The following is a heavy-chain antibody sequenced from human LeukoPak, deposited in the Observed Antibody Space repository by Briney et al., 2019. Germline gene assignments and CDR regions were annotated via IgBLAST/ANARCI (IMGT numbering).Heavy chain of an antibody. CDR1: GFTFSSNW. V-gene: IGHV3-7*01. J-gene: IGHJ6*02. CDR3: ARNNAMDV. D-gene: IGHD2-8*01. Sequence: GGSLRLSCATSGFTFSSNWMSWVRHVPGRGLDWVANIKPDGSAQYYAASVKGRFTVSRDNAKNSVYLQMNSLRVEDTAVYYCARNNAMDVWGQGTTVIVSS. CDR2: IKPDGSAQ.